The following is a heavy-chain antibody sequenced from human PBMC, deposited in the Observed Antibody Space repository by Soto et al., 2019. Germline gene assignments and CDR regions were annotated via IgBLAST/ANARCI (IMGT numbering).Heavy chain of an antibody. CDR3: ARGVDPNYGSGSYWFDP. Sequence: KPSETLSLTCAVSGGSISSSNWWSWVRQPPGKGLEWIGEIYHSGSTNYNPSLKSRVTISVDKSKNQFSLKLSSVTAADTAVYYCARGVDPNYGSGSYWFDPWGQGTLVTVSS. CDR1: GGSISSSNW. D-gene: IGHD3-10*01. J-gene: IGHJ5*02. V-gene: IGHV4-4*02. CDR2: IYHSGST.